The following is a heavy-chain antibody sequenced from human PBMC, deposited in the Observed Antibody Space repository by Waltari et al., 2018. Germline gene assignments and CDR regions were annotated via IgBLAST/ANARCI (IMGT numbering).Heavy chain of an antibody. CDR3: ARDKWGGYCSSTSCYYFDY. CDR1: GGSISSYY. V-gene: IGHV4-4*07. Sequence: QVQLQESGPGLVKPSETLSLTCTVSGGSISSYYWSWIRQPAGKGLEWIGRIYTSGSTNYNPSLKSRVTMSVDTSKNQFSLKLSSVTAADTAVYYCARDKWGGYCSSTSCYYFDYWGQGTLVTVSS. D-gene: IGHD2-2*01. J-gene: IGHJ4*02. CDR2: IYTSGST.